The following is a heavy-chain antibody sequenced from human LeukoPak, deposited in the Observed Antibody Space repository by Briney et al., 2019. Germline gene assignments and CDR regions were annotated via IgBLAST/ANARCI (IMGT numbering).Heavy chain of an antibody. V-gene: IGHV4-39*02. CDR3: ARDLKRELGWFDP. Sequence: PSETLSLTCTVSGGSISSSSYYWGWIRQPPGKGLEWIGSIYYSGSTYYNPSLKSRVTISVDTSKNQFSLKLSSVTAADTAVYYCARDLKRELGWFDPWGQGTLVTVSS. CDR1: GGSISSSSYY. J-gene: IGHJ5*02. CDR2: IYYSGST. D-gene: IGHD1-26*01.